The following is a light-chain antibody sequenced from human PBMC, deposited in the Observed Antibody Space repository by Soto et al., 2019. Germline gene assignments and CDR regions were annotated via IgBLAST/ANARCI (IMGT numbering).Light chain of an antibody. Sequence: DIQMTQSPSSLAASVGDRVTITCRASQNISSLLNWHQQRPGKATQLLFSVASFLQTGVPSRFSGSGSGTDFTLTISSLQPEDFATYYCQQSHSTRRTFGGGTKVDIK. CDR2: VAS. CDR3: QQSHSTRRT. J-gene: IGKJ4*01. V-gene: IGKV1-39*01. CDR1: QNISSL.